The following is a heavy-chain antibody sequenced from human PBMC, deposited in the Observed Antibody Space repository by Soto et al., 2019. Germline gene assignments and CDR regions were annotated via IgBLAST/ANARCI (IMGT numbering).Heavy chain of an antibody. D-gene: IGHD3-10*01. Sequence: XGSLRLSCAASGFTFSSYAMHWVRQAPGKGLEWVAVISYDGSNKYYADSVKGRFTISRDNSKNTLYLQMNSLRAEDTAVYYCARAYGSGSYNYWGQGTLVTSPQ. CDR3: ARAYGSGSYNY. CDR1: GFTFSSYA. J-gene: IGHJ4*02. V-gene: IGHV3-30-3*01. CDR2: ISYDGSNK.